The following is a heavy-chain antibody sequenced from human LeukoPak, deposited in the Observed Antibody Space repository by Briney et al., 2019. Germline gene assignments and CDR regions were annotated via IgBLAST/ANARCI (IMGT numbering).Heavy chain of an antibody. CDR3: ARDFSGWYGSLDY. CDR2: ISSSSSTI. Sequence: GGSLRLSCGASGFTFSSYGMHWVRQAPGKGLEWVSYISSSSSTIYYADSVKGRFTISRDNAKNSLYLQMNSLRAEDTAVYYCARDFSGWYGSLDYWGQGTLVTVSS. CDR1: GFTFSSYG. D-gene: IGHD6-19*01. J-gene: IGHJ4*02. V-gene: IGHV3-48*04.